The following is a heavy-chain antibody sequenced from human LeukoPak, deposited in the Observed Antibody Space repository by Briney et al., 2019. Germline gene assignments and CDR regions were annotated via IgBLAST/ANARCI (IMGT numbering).Heavy chain of an antibody. CDR2: ISSSSSTI. CDR1: GFTFSSYS. D-gene: IGHD2-2*01. J-gene: IGHJ6*03. V-gene: IGHV3-48*01. Sequence: PGGSLRLSCAASGFTFSSYSMNWVRQAPGKGLEWVSYISSSSSTIYYADSVKGRFTISRDNAKNSLYLQMNSLRAEDTAVYYCARDPQIFQIVVVPASHWGYYMDVWGKGTTVTVSS. CDR3: ARDPQIFQIVVVPASHWGYYMDV.